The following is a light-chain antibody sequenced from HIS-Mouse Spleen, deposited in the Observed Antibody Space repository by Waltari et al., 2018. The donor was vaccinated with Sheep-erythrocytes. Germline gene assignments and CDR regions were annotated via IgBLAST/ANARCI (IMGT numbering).Light chain of an antibody. CDR1: QGISSW. Sequence: DIQMTQSPSSVSASLGDRVTITCRASQGISSWLALYQQKPGKAPKLLIYAASSVQSGVPSRCSGSGSGTDFTLTISSLQPEDFATYYCQQANSFPITFGQGTRLEIK. J-gene: IGKJ5*01. CDR2: AAS. V-gene: IGKV1-12*01. CDR3: QQANSFPIT.